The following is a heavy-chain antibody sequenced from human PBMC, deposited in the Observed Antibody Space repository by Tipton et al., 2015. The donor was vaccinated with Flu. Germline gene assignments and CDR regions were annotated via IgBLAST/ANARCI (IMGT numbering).Heavy chain of an antibody. CDR2: INHSGST. CDR3: ARHWGGRYYFDY. CDR1: GGSFSGYY. Sequence: TLSLTCAVYGGSFSGYYWSWIRQPPGKGLEWIGEINHSGSTNYNPSLKSRVTISVDTSKNQFSLKLSPVTAADTAVYYCARHWGGRYYFDYWGQGTLVTVSS. D-gene: IGHD7-27*01. J-gene: IGHJ4*02. V-gene: IGHV4-34*01.